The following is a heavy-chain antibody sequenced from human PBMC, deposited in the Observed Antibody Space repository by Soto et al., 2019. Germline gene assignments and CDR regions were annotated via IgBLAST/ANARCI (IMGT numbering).Heavy chain of an antibody. V-gene: IGHV3-30*04. Sequence: QVQLVESGGGVVQPGASLTLSCAASGFRFSGFGMHWVRQAPGKGLEWVAVISFDASEKFYVDSVKGRFSISRDDSHRKVFLQMKSLRREETGGYFCGRDLGGYVHLWDKSNYWGQGTLVNVS. CDR1: GFRFSGFG. CDR2: ISFDASEK. D-gene: IGHD5-12*01. J-gene: IGHJ1*01. CDR3: GRDLGGYVHLWDKSNY.